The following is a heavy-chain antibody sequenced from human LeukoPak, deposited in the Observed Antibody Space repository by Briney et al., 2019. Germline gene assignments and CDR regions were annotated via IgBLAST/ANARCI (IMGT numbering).Heavy chain of an antibody. J-gene: IGHJ4*02. D-gene: IGHD3-3*01. Sequence: SETLSLTCTVSGGSISSYYWGWIRQPPGKGLEWIGYIYYSGSTNYNPSLKSRVTISVDTSKNQFSLKLSSVTAADTAVYYCARLGAGPTYYDFWSGYSSFYFDYWGQGTLVTVSS. CDR2: IYYSGST. CDR3: ARLGAGPTYYDFWSGYSSFYFDY. V-gene: IGHV4-59*08. CDR1: GGSISSYY.